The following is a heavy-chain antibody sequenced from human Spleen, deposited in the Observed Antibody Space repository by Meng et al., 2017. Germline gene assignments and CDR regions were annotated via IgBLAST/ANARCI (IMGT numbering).Heavy chain of an antibody. CDR3: ATQPVGRRYFSGGDY. CDR1: GFTFSSYS. D-gene: IGHD1-14*01. CDR2: ISSTSSYI. V-gene: IGHV3-21*01. J-gene: IGHJ4*02. Sequence: GESLKISCAASGFTFSSYSMNWVRQAPGKGLEWVSSISSTSSYIYYADSVKGRFTISRDNAKNSLYLQMNSLRADDTAVYCCATQPVGRRYFSGGDYWGQGTLVTVSS.